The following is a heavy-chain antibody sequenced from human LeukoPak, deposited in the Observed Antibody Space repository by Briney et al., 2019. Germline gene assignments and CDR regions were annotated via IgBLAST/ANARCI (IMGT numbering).Heavy chain of an antibody. J-gene: IGHJ4*02. D-gene: IGHD3-10*01. CDR1: GASFSVSY. Sequence: SETLSLTCAVYGASFSVSYWSWSRQPPGKGLEWLGEINHSGSTNYSPSLNSRVTISLDTSKDQASLNLTSGTAADTAIYYCHMVRGGGYFDYWGQGALVTVSS. V-gene: IGHV4-34*01. CDR3: HMVRGGGYFDY. CDR2: INHSGST.